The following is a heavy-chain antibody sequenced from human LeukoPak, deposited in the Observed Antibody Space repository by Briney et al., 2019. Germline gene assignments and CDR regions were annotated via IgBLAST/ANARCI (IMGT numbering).Heavy chain of an antibody. V-gene: IGHV3-23*01. Sequence: GSLRLSCAASGFTFSSYAMNWVRQAPGKGLEWVSGISGGGGGTFYADPVKGRFTISRDNSKNTLYLQMNSLSAEDTAVYYCAKDLAVTTDYWGQGTLVTVSS. CDR1: GFTFSSYA. D-gene: IGHD4-17*01. J-gene: IGHJ4*02. CDR3: AKDLAVTTDY. CDR2: ISGGGGGT.